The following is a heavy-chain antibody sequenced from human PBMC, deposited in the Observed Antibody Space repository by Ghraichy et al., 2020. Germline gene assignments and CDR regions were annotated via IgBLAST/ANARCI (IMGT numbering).Heavy chain of an antibody. CDR3: ARHLVYYDSSGSLGPRFDP. CDR1: GGSISSYY. Sequence: ETLSLTCTVSGGSISSYYWSWIRQPPGKGLEWIGYIYYSGSTNYNPSLKSRVTISVDTSKNQFSLKLSSVTAADTAVYYCARHLVYYDSSGSLGPRFDPWGQGTLVTVSS. D-gene: IGHD3-22*01. J-gene: IGHJ5*02. V-gene: IGHV4-59*08. CDR2: IYYSGST.